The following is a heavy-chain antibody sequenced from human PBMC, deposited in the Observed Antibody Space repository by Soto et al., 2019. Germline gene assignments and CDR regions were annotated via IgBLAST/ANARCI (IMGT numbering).Heavy chain of an antibody. CDR1: GYIFTNYG. Sequence: ASVKVSCKASGYIFTNYGIHWVRQAPGQRLEWMGWFDVGNGDTKYSQKFQDRVTITTDTSASTAYMELSSLRSEDTAVYYCARDESRPRSNLDYWGQGTLVTVSS. J-gene: IGHJ4*02. V-gene: IGHV1-3*01. CDR2: FDVGNGDT. CDR3: ARDESRPRSNLDY.